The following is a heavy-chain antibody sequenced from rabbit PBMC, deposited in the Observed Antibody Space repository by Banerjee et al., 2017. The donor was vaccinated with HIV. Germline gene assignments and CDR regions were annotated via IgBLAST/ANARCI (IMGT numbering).Heavy chain of an antibody. D-gene: IGHD4-1*01. V-gene: IGHV1S45*01. CDR1: GFSFSSSYW. Sequence: QEQLEESGGDLVKPEGSLTLTCTASGFSFSSSYWICWVRQAPGKGLEWIACIYAGSSGSTYYASWAKGRFTISKTSSTTVTLQMTSLTAADTATYFCARWDSSVWSIYFNLWGPGTLVTVS. CDR3: ARWDSSVWSIYFNL. CDR2: IYAGSSGST. J-gene: IGHJ4*01.